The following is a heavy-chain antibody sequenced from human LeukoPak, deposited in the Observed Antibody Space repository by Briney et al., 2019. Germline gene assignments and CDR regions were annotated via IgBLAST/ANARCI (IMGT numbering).Heavy chain of an antibody. J-gene: IGHJ4*02. CDR1: GFTFSNYW. D-gene: IGHD6-19*01. CDR2: ISQDGSGK. V-gene: IGHV3-7*01. Sequence: GGSLRLSCGASGFTFSNYWMSWVRQAPGKGLEWVINISQDGSGKNYADSVEGRFTISRDNAKNSLYLQMNSLSAEDTAVYYCARDRGNAWYYFDYWGQGTLVTVSS. CDR3: ARDRGNAWYYFDY.